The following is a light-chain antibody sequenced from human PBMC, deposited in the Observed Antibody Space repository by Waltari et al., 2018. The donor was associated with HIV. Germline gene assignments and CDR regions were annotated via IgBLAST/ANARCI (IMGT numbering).Light chain of an antibody. CDR2: ANS. J-gene: IGLJ3*02. Sequence: QSVLTQPPSVSGAPGQRVTISCSGSSSNIGSGYDVHWYQQLPGTAPKLLIYANSNRPSGVPDRCSGSKAGTSASLAITGLQAEDEADYYCQSYDSSLSGWVFGGGTKLTVL. CDR1: SSNIGSGYD. V-gene: IGLV1-40*01. CDR3: QSYDSSLSGWV.